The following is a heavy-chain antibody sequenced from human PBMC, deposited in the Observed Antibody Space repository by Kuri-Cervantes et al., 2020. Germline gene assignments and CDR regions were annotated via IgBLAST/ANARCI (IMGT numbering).Heavy chain of an antibody. CDR3: ARGSWFGDRYYGMDF. V-gene: IGHV3-33*01. CDR1: GFTFSSYG. J-gene: IGHJ6*02. CDR2: IWYDGGNK. Sequence: GESLKISCAASGFTFSSYGMHWVRQAPGKGLEWVAVIWYDGGNKYYADSVKGRFTISRDNSKNTLYLQMNSLRAEDTAVYYCARGSWFGDRYYGMDFWGQGTTVTVSS. D-gene: IGHD3-10*01.